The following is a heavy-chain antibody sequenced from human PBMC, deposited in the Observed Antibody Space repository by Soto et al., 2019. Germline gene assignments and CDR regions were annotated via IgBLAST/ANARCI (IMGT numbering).Heavy chain of an antibody. CDR3: ATESGPTSGYFDH. V-gene: IGHV6-1*01. CDR2: TYYRSKWYN. Sequence: SQTLPLTCAISGDSVSSNSAAWNWIRQSPSRGLEWLGRTYYRSKWYNDYAVSVKSRITINPDTSKNQFSLQLNSVTAADTAVYFCATESGPTSGYFDHWGQGTQVTVSS. J-gene: IGHJ4*02. CDR1: GDSVSSNSAA. D-gene: IGHD1-26*01.